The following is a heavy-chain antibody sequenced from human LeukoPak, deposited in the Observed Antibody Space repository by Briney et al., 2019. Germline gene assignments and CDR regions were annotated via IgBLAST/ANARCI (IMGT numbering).Heavy chain of an antibody. D-gene: IGHD7-27*01. Sequence: GRSLRLSCAASGFTFSIYWMTWVRQAPGKGLEWVANIKQDGSEKYYVDSVKGRFTISRDNAKNSLYLQMNSLRAEDTAVYYCGLLTGVDYWGQGTLVTVSS. J-gene: IGHJ4*02. V-gene: IGHV3-7*05. CDR1: GFTFSIYW. CDR2: IKQDGSEK. CDR3: GLLTGVDY.